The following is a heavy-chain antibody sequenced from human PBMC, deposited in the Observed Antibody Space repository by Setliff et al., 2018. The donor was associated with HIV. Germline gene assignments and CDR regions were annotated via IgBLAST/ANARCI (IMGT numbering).Heavy chain of an antibody. CDR1: GGTFNNYA. J-gene: IGHJ4*02. V-gene: IGHV1-69*10. CDR2: IIPILGLT. Sequence: ASVKVSCKASGGTFNNYAISWVRQAPGQGLEWMGGIIPILGLTNYTQKFQGRVTLTADRSTNTVYMELRSLTSEDTAVFYCAREYHIEATYTRLANYFDSWGQGTLVTVSS. D-gene: IGHD6-19*01. CDR3: AREYHIEATYTRLANYFDS.